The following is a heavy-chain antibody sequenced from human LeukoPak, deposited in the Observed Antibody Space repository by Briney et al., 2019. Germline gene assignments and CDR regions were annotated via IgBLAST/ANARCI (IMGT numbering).Heavy chain of an antibody. D-gene: IGHD3-3*01. CDR3: ARDRSILYDFWSGGPLDNPTPTYYYYYYYMDV. J-gene: IGHJ6*03. Sequence: QPGGSLRLSCAASGFTFSSYWMSWVRQAPGKGLEWVANIKQDGSEKYYVDSVKGRFTISRDNAKNSLYLQMNSLRAEDTAVYYCARDRSILYDFWSGGPLDNPTPTYYYYYYYMDVWGKGTTVTVSS. V-gene: IGHV3-7*01. CDR1: GFTFSSYW. CDR2: IKQDGSEK.